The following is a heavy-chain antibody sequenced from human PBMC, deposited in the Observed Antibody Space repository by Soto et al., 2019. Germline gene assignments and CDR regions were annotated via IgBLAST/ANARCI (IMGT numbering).Heavy chain of an antibody. CDR2: IDHSGST. Sequence: SETLSLTCSVSGGSVNSGGYSWRWMRQPPGKGLEWIGYIDHSGSTYYNPSLDSRVTISVDTSKNTLYLQMNSLRAEDTAVYYCANSGSSPFDYWGQGTLVTVSS. J-gene: IGHJ4*02. D-gene: IGHD1-26*01. CDR3: ANSGSSPFDY. V-gene: IGHV4-30-2*02. CDR1: GGSVNSGGYS.